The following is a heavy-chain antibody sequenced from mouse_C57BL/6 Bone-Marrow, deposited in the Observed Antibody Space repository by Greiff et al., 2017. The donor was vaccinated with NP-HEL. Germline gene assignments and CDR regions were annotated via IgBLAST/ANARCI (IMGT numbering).Heavy chain of an antibody. D-gene: IGHD1-1*01. Sequence: VQLKQSGAELVKPGASVKLSCTASGFNIKDYYMHWVKQRTEQGLEWIGRIDPEDGETKYAPKFPGKATITADTSSNTAYLQLSSLTSEDTAVYYCARQGSYAMDYWGQGTSVTVSS. V-gene: IGHV14-2*01. CDR1: GFNIKDYY. CDR3: ARQGSYAMDY. CDR2: IDPEDGET. J-gene: IGHJ4*01.